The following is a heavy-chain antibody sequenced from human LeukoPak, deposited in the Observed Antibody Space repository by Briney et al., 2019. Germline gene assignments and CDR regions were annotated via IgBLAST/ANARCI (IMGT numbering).Heavy chain of an antibody. CDR1: GFTFDDYA. D-gene: IGHD2-21*02. CDR3: AKGAEYCGGDCYLTGDYFDY. CDR2: VTWNSGSI. Sequence: PGGSLRLSCAASGFTFDDYAMHWVRHAPGKGLEWVSGVTWNSGSIDYADSVKGRFTISRDNAKNSLYLQMNSLRPEDTALYYCAKGAEYCGGDCYLTGDYFDYWGRGTLVTVSS. J-gene: IGHJ4*02. V-gene: IGHV3-9*01.